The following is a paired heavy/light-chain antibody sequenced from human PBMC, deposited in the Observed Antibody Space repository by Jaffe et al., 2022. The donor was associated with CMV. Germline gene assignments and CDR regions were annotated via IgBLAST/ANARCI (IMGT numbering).Light chain of an antibody. Sequence: SYVLTQPPSVSVAPGKTARITCGGNNIGSKSVHWYQQKPGQAPVLVIYYDSDRPSGIPERFSGSNSGNTATLTISRVEAGDEADYYCQVWDSSSEEGVFGGGTKLTVL. CDR1: NIGSKS. J-gene: IGLJ2*01. CDR3: QVWDSSSEEGV. V-gene: IGLV3-21*04. CDR2: YDS.
Heavy chain of an antibody. D-gene: IGHD2-15*01. CDR2: ISGSGGST. V-gene: IGHV3-23*04. CDR1: GFSFSSYA. Sequence: EVHLVESGGGLVQPGGSLRLSCAASGFSFSSYAMTWVRQAPGKGLEWVSIISGSGGSTYDADSVKGRFTISRDNSKNTLYLQVNSLRVEDTAVYYCAKSQGGGYCSGGSCPYYMDVWGKGTTVTVSS. CDR3: AKSQGGGYCSGGSCPYYMDV. J-gene: IGHJ6*03.